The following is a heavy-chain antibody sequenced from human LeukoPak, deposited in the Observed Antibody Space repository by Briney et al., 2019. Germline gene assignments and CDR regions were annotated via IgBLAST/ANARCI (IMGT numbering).Heavy chain of an antibody. D-gene: IGHD3-10*01. J-gene: IGHJ6*02. CDR3: ARDELWFGELSGYYYYGMDV. CDR1: GGTFSSYA. CDR2: IIPILGIA. V-gene: IGHV1-69*04. Sequence: SVKVSCKASGGTFSSYAISWVRQAPGQGLEWMGRIIPILGIANYAQKFQGRVTITADKSTSTAYMELSSLRSEDTAVYYCARDELWFGELSGYYYYGMDVWGQGTTVTVSS.